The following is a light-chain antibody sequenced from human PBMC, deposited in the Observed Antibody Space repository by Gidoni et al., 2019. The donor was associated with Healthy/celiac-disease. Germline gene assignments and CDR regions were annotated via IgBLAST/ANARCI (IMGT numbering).Light chain of an antibody. CDR1: QRVSSN. J-gene: IGKJ2*01. V-gene: IGKV3-15*01. CDR2: CAS. Sequence: EIVMTQSPATLSVCPGERATLSCRVSQRVSSNLAWYKQKPGQPPRLLIYCASTRATGIQARCSGSEFGTEFTLTISSLQSEDFAVYYGQHRKTFGQGTKLEIK. CDR3: QHRKT.